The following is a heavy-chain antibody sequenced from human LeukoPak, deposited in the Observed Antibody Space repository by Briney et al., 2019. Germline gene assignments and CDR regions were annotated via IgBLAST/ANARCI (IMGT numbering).Heavy chain of an antibody. CDR1: GFTFSSYS. J-gene: IGHJ5*02. Sequence: GGSLRLSCAASGFTFSSYSMNWVRQAPGKGLEWVSSISSSSSYIYYADSVKGRFTISRDNAKNSLYLQINSLRAEDTAVYYCARVLGDYARWFDPWGQGTLVTVSS. V-gene: IGHV3-21*01. CDR3: ARVLGDYARWFDP. D-gene: IGHD4-17*01. CDR2: ISSSSSYI.